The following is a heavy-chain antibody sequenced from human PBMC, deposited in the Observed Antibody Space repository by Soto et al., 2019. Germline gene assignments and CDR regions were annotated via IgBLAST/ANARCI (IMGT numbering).Heavy chain of an antibody. CDR1: GYTFTSYA. J-gene: IGHJ4*02. CDR2: INAGNGNT. D-gene: IGHD3-22*01. CDR3: ARAPYYYDSSGYYYD. V-gene: IGHV1-3*01. Sequence: ASVKVSSKASGYTFTSYAMHWVRQAPGQRLEWMGWINAGNGNTKYSQKFQGRVTITRDTSASTAYMELSSLRSEDTAVYYCARAPYYYDSSGYYYDWGQGTLVTVSS.